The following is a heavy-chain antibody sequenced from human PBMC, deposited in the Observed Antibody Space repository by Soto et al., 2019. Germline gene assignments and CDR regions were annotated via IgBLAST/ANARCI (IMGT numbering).Heavy chain of an antibody. CDR1: GFTFSSYS. Sequence: SGFTFSSYSMSWVRQAPGKGLEWVSVIYSGGSTYYADSVKGRFTISRDNSKNTLYLQMNSLRADDTAVYYCAKEIGWAYFDYWGQGTLVTVSS. D-gene: IGHD6-19*01. CDR3: AKEIGWAYFDY. V-gene: IGHV3-23*03. CDR2: IYSGGST. J-gene: IGHJ4*02.